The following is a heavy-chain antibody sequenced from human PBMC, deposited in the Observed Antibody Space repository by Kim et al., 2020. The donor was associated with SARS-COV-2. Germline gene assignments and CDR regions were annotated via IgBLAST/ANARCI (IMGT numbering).Heavy chain of an antibody. CDR3: ARDSPMVYASLDAFDI. CDR1: GFTFSSYS. Sequence: GGSLRLSCAASGFTFSSYSMNWVRQAPGKGLEWVSSISSSSYIYYADSVKGRFTISRDNAKNSLYLQMNSLRAEDTAVYYCARDSPMVYASLDAFDIWGQGTMVTVSS. V-gene: IGHV3-21*01. J-gene: IGHJ3*02. CDR2: ISSSSYI. D-gene: IGHD2-8*01.